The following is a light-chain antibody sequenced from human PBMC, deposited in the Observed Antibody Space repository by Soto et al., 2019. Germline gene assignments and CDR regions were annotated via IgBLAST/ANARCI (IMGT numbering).Light chain of an antibody. Sequence: EIVLTQSPGTLSLSPGERATLSCRASQSVSSNNLAWYQQRPGQAPRVVIYGASTRATGIPERFSGSGSGTDFTLTISSLEPEDSAVYYCQQRSDSYTFGQGTTLEIK. CDR3: QQRSDSYT. CDR2: GAS. V-gene: IGKV3D-20*02. J-gene: IGKJ2*01. CDR1: QSVSSNN.